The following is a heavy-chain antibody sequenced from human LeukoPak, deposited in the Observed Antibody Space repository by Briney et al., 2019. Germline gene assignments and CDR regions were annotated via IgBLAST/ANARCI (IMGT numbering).Heavy chain of an antibody. Sequence: GGSLRLSCAASGFTFSSHSMNWVRQTPGKGLEWVSSISNSGGYIYYADSVKGRFTISRDNAKNSLNLQMNSLRVEDTAVYYCARDDSSTTVTTFDYWGQGILVTVSS. V-gene: IGHV3-21*01. J-gene: IGHJ4*02. D-gene: IGHD4-17*01. CDR2: ISNSGGYI. CDR3: ARDDSSTTVTTFDY. CDR1: GFTFSSHS.